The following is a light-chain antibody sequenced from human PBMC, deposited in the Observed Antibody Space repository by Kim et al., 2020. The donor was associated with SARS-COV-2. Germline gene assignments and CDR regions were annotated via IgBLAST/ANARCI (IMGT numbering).Light chain of an antibody. J-gene: IGLJ2*01. CDR2: DTT. CDR1: SSNLGALHE. Sequence: RFRISCTRGSSNLGALHEVQWYQQLPGTAPKLLIYDTTKRPSGVPARFSASRSGTSASLAITGLQAEDEADYHCQSYDNSLSDVVFGGGTKVTVL. CDR3: QSYDNSLSDVV. V-gene: IGLV1-40*01.